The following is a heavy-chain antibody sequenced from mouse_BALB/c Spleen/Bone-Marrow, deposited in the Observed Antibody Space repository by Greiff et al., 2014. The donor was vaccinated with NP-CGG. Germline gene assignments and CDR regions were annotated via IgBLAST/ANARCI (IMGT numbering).Heavy chain of an antibody. CDR2: IDPANGNT. D-gene: IGHD1-1*01. V-gene: IGHV14-3*02. J-gene: IGHJ3*01. CDR3: ASYYYGSSTFAY. Sequence: EVKLVESGAELVKPGASVKLSCTASGFNIKDTYMHWVKQRPEQGLEWIGRIDPANGNTKYDPKFQGKATITADTSSNTAYLQLSSLTSGDTAVYYCASYYYGSSTFAYWGQGTLVTVSA. CDR1: GFNIKDTY.